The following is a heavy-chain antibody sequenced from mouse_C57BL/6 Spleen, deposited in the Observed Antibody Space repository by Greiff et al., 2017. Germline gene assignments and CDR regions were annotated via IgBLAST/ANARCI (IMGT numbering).Heavy chain of an antibody. J-gene: IGHJ3*01. CDR2: INPNNGGT. CDR3: ARYDYDRAWFAY. D-gene: IGHD2-4*01. Sequence: VQLQQSGPELVKPGASVKISCKASGYTFTDYYMNWVKQSHGKSLEWIGDINPNNGGTSYNQKFKGKATLTVDTSSSTAYMERRSLTSEDSAVYCCARYDYDRAWFAYWGQGTLVTVSA. V-gene: IGHV1-26*01. CDR1: GYTFTDYY.